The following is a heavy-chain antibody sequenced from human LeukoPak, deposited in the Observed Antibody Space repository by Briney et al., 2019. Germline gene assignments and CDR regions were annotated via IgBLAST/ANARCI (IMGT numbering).Heavy chain of an antibody. D-gene: IGHD1-1*01. V-gene: IGHV3-21*01. CDR2: TSSSSSHI. CDR1: GFTFSSYA. J-gene: IGHJ6*03. Sequence: KPGGSLRLSCAASGFTFSSYAMNWVRQAPGKGLEWVSSTSSSSSHIYYADSVKGRFTISRDNAKNSLFLQMNSLRAEDTAMYYCVRVREYYNSPRGHHYYMDVWGKGTTVTVSS. CDR3: VRVREYYNSPRGHHYYMDV.